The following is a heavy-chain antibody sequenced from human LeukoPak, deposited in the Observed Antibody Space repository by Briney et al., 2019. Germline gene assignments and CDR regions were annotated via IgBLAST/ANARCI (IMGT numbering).Heavy chain of an antibody. J-gene: IGHJ4*02. CDR3: ARGRGGQQLESFDY. V-gene: IGHV4-4*07. CDR2: IYSSGST. D-gene: IGHD6-13*01. Sequence: SETLSLTCTVSGGSISSYYRNWIRQPAGKGLEWIGHIYSSGSTNYNPSLKSRVTMSVDTSKNQVSLKLSSVTATDTAVYYCARGRGGQQLESFDYLRRGTLATVSS. CDR1: GGSISSYY.